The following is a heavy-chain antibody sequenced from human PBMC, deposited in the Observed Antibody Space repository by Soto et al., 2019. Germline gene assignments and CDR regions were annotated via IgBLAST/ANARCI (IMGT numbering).Heavy chain of an antibody. CDR1: GFTFSSYS. D-gene: IGHD6-13*01. Sequence: SLRLSCAASGFTFSSYSMNWVRQAPGKGLEWVSSISSSSSYIYYADSVKGRFTISRDNAKNSLYLQMNSLRAEDTAVYYCAREAAAGTFRFDPWGQGTLVTVSS. V-gene: IGHV3-21*01. CDR3: AREAAAGTFRFDP. J-gene: IGHJ5*02. CDR2: ISSSSSYI.